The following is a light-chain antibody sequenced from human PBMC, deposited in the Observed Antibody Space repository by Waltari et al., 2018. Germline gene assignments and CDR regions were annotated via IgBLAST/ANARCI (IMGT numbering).Light chain of an antibody. Sequence: SYDLTQPTSVSVSPGQPASITCPGDTLANNNVCWYQQKPGQSPVLVIYQNNKRPSGIPERFSASNSGSTATLTMSGVQSTDEADYYCQALDRRTVEVVFGGGTRLAVL. CDR1: TLANNN. CDR2: QNN. CDR3: QALDRRTVEVV. V-gene: IGLV3-1*01. J-gene: IGLJ2*01.